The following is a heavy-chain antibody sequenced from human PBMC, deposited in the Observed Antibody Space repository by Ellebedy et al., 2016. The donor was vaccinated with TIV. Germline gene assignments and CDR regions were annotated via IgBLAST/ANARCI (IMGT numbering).Heavy chain of an antibody. CDR2: ISTISSY. V-gene: IGHV3-21*04. J-gene: IGHJ4*02. D-gene: IGHD1-26*01. CDR1: GFTFSSYS. Sequence: GESLKISCAASGFTFSSYSLNWVRQAPGKGLEWVSSISTISSYADSVKGRFTISRDNAKNSLYLQMNSLRAEDTAVYYCVRDLHWSYFDWGQGTLVTVSS. CDR3: VRDLHWSYFD.